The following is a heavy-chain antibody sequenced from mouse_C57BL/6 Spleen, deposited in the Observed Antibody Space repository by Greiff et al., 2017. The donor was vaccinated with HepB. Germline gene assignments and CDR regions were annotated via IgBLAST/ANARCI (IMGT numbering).Heavy chain of an antibody. CDR3: ASPYYDSWFAY. CDR2: IHPNSGST. D-gene: IGHD2-4*01. CDR1: GYTFTSYW. Sequence: QVQLKESGAELVKPGASVKLSCKASGYTFTSYWMHWVKQRPGQGLEWIGMIHPNSGSTNYNEKFKSKATLTVDKSSSTAYMQLSSLTSEDSAFYYCASPYYDSWFAYWGQGTLVTVSA. J-gene: IGHJ3*01. V-gene: IGHV1-64*01.